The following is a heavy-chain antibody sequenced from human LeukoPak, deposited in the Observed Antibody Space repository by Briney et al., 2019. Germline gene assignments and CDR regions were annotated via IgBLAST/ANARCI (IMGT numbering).Heavy chain of an antibody. D-gene: IGHD2-15*01. V-gene: IGHV3-74*01. CDR2: TNSDGSST. Sequence: GGSLRLSCAASGFTFSSYWMHWVRQAPGKGLVWVSRTNSDGSSTSYADSVKGRFTISRDNAKNTLYLQMNSLRAEDTAVYYCARGPRYCSGGSCYCFYWGQGTLVTVSS. CDR1: GFTFSSYW. J-gene: IGHJ4*02. CDR3: ARGPRYCSGGSCYCFY.